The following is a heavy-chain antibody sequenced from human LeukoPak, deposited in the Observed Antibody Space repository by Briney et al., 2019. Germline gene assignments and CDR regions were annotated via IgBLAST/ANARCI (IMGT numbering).Heavy chain of an antibody. CDR2: IYYSGNT. Sequence: PSETLSLTCTVSGGSISSYYWSWIRQPLGKGLEYIGYIYYSGNTNSHPSLNSRVTISVDTSKNEFYLKLSSITAADTAVYYCARRGSGASLEYYFDLWGRGTLVTVFS. CDR1: GGSISSYY. J-gene: IGHJ2*01. CDR3: ARRGSGASLEYYFDL. V-gene: IGHV4-59*08. D-gene: IGHD1-14*01.